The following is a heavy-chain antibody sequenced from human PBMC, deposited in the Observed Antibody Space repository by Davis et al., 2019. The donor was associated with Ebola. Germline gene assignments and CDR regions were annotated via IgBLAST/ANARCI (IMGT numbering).Heavy chain of an antibody. CDR3: ARAGYSSGYLWYFDY. Sequence: PGGSLRLSCAASGFTFDDYAMHWVRQAPGKGLEWVSGISWNSGSIGYADSVKGRFTISRDNSKNTLYLQMNSLRAEDTAVYYCARAGYSSGYLWYFDYWGQGTLVTVSS. V-gene: IGHV3-9*01. CDR2: ISWNSGSI. J-gene: IGHJ4*02. D-gene: IGHD3-22*01. CDR1: GFTFDDYA.